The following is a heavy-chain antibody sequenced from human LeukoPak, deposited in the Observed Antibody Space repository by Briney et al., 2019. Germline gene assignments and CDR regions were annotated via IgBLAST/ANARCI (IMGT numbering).Heavy chain of an antibody. J-gene: IGHJ5*02. Sequence: GGSLRLSCAASGFTFSNHWMTWVRQAPGKGLEWVANIDQDGSWRYYVDSVKGRFTISRDNSKNTLYLQMNSLRAEDTAVYYCAKGAGSSGYYRWFDPWGQGTLVTVSS. CDR1: GFTFSNHW. D-gene: IGHD3-22*01. CDR2: IDQDGSWR. CDR3: AKGAGSSGYYRWFDP. V-gene: IGHV3-7*03.